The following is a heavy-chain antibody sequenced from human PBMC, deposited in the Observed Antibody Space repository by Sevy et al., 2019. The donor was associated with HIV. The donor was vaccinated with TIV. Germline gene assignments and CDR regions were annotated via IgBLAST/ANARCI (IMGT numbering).Heavy chain of an antibody. CDR1: TFTFGHYA. CDR3: ARDWGTPPTAILYYFDF. Sequence: GGSLRLSCAASTFTFGHYAMHWVRQAPGKGLQWVAGISDEGSNEYYTDSVKGRFTISRDNSKNTLNLEMNNLRVEDTVLYYCARDWGTPPTAILYYFDFWGQGIPVTVSS. V-gene: IGHV3-30*04. D-gene: IGHD3-16*01. CDR2: ISDEGSNE. J-gene: IGHJ4*02.